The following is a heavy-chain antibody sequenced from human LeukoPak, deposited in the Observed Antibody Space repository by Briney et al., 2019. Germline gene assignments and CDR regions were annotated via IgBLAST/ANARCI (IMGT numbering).Heavy chain of an antibody. D-gene: IGHD5-18*01. CDR2: INHSGST. CDR3: ARGPGDTAMVDFDY. J-gene: IGHJ4*02. CDR1: GGSFSGYY. Sequence: SETLSLTCAVYGGSFSGYYWSWIRQPPGKGLEWIGEINHSGSTNYNPSLKSRVTISVDTSKNQFSLKLSSVTAADMAVYYCARGPGDTAMVDFDYWGQGTLVTVSS. V-gene: IGHV4-34*01.